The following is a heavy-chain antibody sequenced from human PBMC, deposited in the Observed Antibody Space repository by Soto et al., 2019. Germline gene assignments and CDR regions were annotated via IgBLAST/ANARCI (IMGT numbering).Heavy chain of an antibody. CDR3: TTARGTYGAEYFQH. V-gene: IGHV3-15*01. CDR1: GFTFTNAW. J-gene: IGHJ1*01. D-gene: IGHD4-17*01. CDR2: IKSKTDGGTT. Sequence: GGSLRLSCAASGFTFTNAWMSWVRQAPGKGLEWVGRIKSKTDGGTTDYAAPVKGRFTISRDDSKNTLYLQMNSLKTEDTAVYYCTTARGTYGAEYFQHWGQGTLVTVSS.